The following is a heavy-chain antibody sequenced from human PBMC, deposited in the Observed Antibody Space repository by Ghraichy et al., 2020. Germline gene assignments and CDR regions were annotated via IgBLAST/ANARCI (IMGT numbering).Heavy chain of an antibody. CDR3: ARASTVVRFFYYAGLDV. V-gene: IGHV3-48*02. D-gene: IGHD4-23*01. CDR1: GFTFSSYS. Sequence: GGSLRLSCVGSGFTFSSYSMNWVRQSPGKGLEWVSHISTSSRTKSYADSVKGRFTISRDNAQNSLYLQMNSLRDDDTAGDYCARASTVVRFFYYAGLDVWGQGNTVTVPS. CDR2: ISTSSRTK. J-gene: IGHJ6*02.